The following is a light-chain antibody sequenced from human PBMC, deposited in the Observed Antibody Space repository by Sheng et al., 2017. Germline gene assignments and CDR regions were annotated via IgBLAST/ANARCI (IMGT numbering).Light chain of an antibody. J-gene: IGKJ4*01. Sequence: DIQMTQSPSTLSASVGDRVTITCRASLRINTWLAWYQQKPGKAPKLLIYAASSLQSGVPSRFSGSGSGTDFTFTISSLQPEDIATYYCQQCYNLPRTFGGGTKVEI. CDR2: AAS. CDR1: LRINTW. V-gene: IGKV1-5*01. CDR3: QQCYNLPRT.